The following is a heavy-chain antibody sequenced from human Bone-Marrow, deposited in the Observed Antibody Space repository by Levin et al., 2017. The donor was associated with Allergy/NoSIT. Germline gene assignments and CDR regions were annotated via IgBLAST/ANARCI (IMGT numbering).Heavy chain of an antibody. CDR1: GFTFSSYW. CDR3: ARVVRFWSGYDYYYYMDV. Sequence: GGSLRLSCAASGFTFSSYWMSWVRQAPGKGLEWVANIKQDGSEKYYVDSVKGRFTISRDNAKNSLYLQMNSLRAEDTAVYCCARVVRFWSGYDYYYYMDVWGKGTTVTVSS. CDR2: IKQDGSEK. V-gene: IGHV3-7*03. D-gene: IGHD3-3*01. J-gene: IGHJ6*03.